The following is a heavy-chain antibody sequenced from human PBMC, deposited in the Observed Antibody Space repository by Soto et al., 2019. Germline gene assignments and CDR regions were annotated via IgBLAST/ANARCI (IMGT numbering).Heavy chain of an antibody. CDR2: TYYRSKWFN. CDR1: GDSVSNNSAA. CDR3: AREGRLAASIFHNWFDP. V-gene: IGHV6-1*01. Sequence: PSQTLSLTFAISGDSVSNNSAAWNWIRQSPSRGLEWLGRTYYRSKWFNNYALSVKGRITINPDTSKNQFSLQLNSVTPEDTAVYYCAREGRLAASIFHNWFDPWGQGTLVTVSS. J-gene: IGHJ5*02. D-gene: IGHD3-3*02.